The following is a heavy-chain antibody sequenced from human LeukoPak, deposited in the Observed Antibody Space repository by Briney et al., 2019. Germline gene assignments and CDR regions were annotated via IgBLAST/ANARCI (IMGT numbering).Heavy chain of an antibody. D-gene: IGHD3-16*02. J-gene: IGHJ4*02. CDR2: IKQDGSEK. Sequence: GESLRLSCAASGFTFSSYWMSWVRQAPGKGLEWVANIKQDGSEKYYVDSVKGRFTISRDNAKNSLYLQMNSLRAEDTAVYYCARGPSYVWGSYRYTILYYFDYWGQGTLVTVSS. V-gene: IGHV3-7*03. CDR3: ARGPSYVWGSYRYTILYYFDY. CDR1: GFTFSSYW.